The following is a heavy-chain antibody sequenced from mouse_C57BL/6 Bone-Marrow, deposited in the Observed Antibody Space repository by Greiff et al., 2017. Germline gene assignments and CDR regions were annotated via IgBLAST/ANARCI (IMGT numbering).Heavy chain of an antibody. CDR2: IYPRSGNT. CDR1: GYTFTSYG. V-gene: IGHV1-81*01. Sequence: QVQLQQSGAELARPGASVKLSCKASGYTFTSYGISWVKQRTGQGLEWIGEIYPRSGNTYYNEKFKGKATLTADKSSSTAYMELRSLTSEDSAVYFCARLRLRYPYWYFDVWGTGTTVTVSS. J-gene: IGHJ1*03. CDR3: ARLRLRYPYWYFDV. D-gene: IGHD1-1*01.